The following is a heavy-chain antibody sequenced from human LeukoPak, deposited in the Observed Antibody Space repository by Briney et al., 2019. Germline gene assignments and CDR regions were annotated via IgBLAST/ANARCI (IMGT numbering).Heavy chain of an antibody. D-gene: IGHD4-11*01. Sequence: GGSLRLSCAASGFTFRNFWMHWVRQAPGKGLEWVSVIWSDGTNKYYAASVKGRFTISRDDFDKTVYLQMSSLRPDDTGVYYCARDAQRGFDYSNSLQYWGQGTPVTVST. V-gene: IGHV3-33*08. CDR2: IWSDGTNK. CDR3: ARDAQRGFDYSNSLQY. CDR1: GFTFRNFW. J-gene: IGHJ4*02.